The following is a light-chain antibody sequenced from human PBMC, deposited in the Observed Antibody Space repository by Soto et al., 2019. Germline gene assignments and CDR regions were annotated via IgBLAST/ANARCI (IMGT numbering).Light chain of an antibody. CDR1: SSNIGNNY. Sequence: QSVLTQPPSVSAAPGQKVTISCSGSSSNIGNNYVSWYQHHPGTAPKLLIYDNNRRPSGIPDRFSGSKSGTSATLGITGLQTGDEADYYCGTWDSSLSVGVFGGGTKLTVL. CDR3: GTWDSSLSVGV. J-gene: IGLJ2*01. V-gene: IGLV1-51*01. CDR2: DNN.